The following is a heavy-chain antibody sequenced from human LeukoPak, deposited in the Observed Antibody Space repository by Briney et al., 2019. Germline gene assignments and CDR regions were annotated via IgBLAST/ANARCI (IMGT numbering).Heavy chain of an antibody. D-gene: IGHD6-13*01. CDR3: ARESIAAADHYFDY. CDR1: GCTFRSSW. J-gene: IGHJ4*02. Sequence: GGSLRLSCAASGCTFRSSWMSWVRQAPGKGLEWVANIKQDGSEKYYVGSVKGRFTISRDNAKNSLYLQMNSLRAEDTAVYYCARESIAAADHYFDYWGQGTLVTVSS. CDR2: IKQDGSEK. V-gene: IGHV3-7*01.